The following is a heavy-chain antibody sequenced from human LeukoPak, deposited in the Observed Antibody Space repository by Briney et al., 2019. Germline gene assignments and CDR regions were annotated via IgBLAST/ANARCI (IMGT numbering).Heavy chain of an antibody. CDR1: GFTFSSYS. J-gene: IGHJ5*02. CDR2: ISSSSSYI. CDR3: ASTDSSGYYYH. V-gene: IGHV3-21*03. Sequence: PGGSLRLSCTASGFTFSSYSMNWVRQTPGKGLQWVSSISSSSSYIYYADSVKGLFTISRDNAKNSLYLQMNSLRAEDTAVYYCASTDSSGYYYHWGQGTLVTVSS. D-gene: IGHD3-22*01.